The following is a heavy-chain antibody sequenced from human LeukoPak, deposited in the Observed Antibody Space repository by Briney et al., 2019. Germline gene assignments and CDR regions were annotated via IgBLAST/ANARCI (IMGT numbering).Heavy chain of an antibody. CDR3: ATDGNFH. J-gene: IGHJ4*02. CDR2: IKSKTDGGST. D-gene: IGHD4-23*01. CDR1: GFTFNNAW. V-gene: IGHV3-15*01. Sequence: GGSLRLSCAASGFTFNNAWMNWVRQAPGKGLEWVGRIKSKTDGGSTDYAAPVKGRFSISRDDSTSTLYLQMTSLTTDDTAVYYCATDGNFHWGQGTLVTVSS.